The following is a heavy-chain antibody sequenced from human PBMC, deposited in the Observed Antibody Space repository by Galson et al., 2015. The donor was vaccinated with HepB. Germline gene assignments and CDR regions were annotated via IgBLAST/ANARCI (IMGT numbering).Heavy chain of an antibody. V-gene: IGHV5-51*01. CDR2: LYPGDSDT. CDR3: VRPGNSGRYDGYDV. CDR1: GYTFISFW. Sequence: QSGAEVKKPGESLKISCEASGYTFISFWIAWVRQGPEKGLEWMGSLYPGDSDTRYSPSFQGLVTISADKSTNTAYLQWSRLKASDTAMYYCVRPGNSGRYDGYDVWGQGTMVSVSS. J-gene: IGHJ3*01. D-gene: IGHD5-24*01.